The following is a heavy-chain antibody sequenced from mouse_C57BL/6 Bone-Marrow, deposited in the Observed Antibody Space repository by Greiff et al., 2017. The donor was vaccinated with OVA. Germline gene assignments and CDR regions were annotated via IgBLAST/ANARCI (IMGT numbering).Heavy chain of an antibody. CDR2: IYPGDGDT. V-gene: IGHV1-82*01. J-gene: IGHJ3*01. CDR3: ARSGYYGSSPSCFAY. D-gene: IGHD1-1*01. Sequence: QVQLQQSGPELVKPGASVKISCKASGYAFSSSWMNWVKQRPGKGLGWIGRIYPGDGDTNYNGKFKGKATLTADKSSSTAYMQLSSLTSEDSAVYFCARSGYYGSSPSCFAYWGQGTLVTVSA. CDR1: GYAFSSSW.